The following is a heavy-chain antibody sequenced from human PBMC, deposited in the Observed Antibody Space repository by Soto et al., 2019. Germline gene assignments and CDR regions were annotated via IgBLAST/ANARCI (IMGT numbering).Heavy chain of an antibody. CDR1: SLY. Sequence: SLYIRCILKAHGKGLEWVSVIYSGGSTYYADSVKGRFTISRDNSKNTLYLQMNSLRAEDTAVYYCARIAGGDYVDYWGQGTLVTVSS. D-gene: IGHD2-21*01. J-gene: IGHJ4*02. CDR3: ARIAGGDYVDY. V-gene: IGHV3-53*01. CDR2: IYSGGST.